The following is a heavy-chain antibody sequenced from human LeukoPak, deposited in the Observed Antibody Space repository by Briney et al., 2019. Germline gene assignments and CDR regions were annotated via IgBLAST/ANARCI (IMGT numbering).Heavy chain of an antibody. D-gene: IGHD3-22*01. CDR1: GYTFTGYY. CDR2: INPNSGGT. Sequence: ASVKVSCKASGYTFTGYYMHWVRQAPGQGLEWMGRINPNSGGTNYAQKFQGRVTMTRDTSISTAYMGLSRLRSDDTAVYYCARVTSLDYDSSGYYYIPPPYYYYYGMDVWGQGTTVTVSS. CDR3: ARVTSLDYDSSGYYYIPPPYYYYYGMDV. J-gene: IGHJ6*02. V-gene: IGHV1-2*06.